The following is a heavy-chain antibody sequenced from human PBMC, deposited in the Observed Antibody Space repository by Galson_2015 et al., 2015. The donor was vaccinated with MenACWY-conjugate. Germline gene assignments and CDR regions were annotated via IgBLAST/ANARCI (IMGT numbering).Heavy chain of an antibody. CDR3: ARGHYGMYV. V-gene: IGHV3-7*03. Sequence: SLRLSCAASGFSFNIYWMTWVRQAPGKGLEWVASIKKDGSEKYYVDSVKGRFTISRHNAKNSMYLEMNSLRVEDTAVYSCARGHYGMYVWGQGTTVTASS. CDR1: GFSFNIYW. CDR2: IKKDGSEK. J-gene: IGHJ6*02.